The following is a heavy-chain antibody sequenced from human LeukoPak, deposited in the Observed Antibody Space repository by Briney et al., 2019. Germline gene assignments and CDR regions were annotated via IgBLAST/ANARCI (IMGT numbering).Heavy chain of an antibody. Sequence: TGGSLRPSCAASGFTFSTYWMSWVRQAPGKGLEWVANIKGDESAKHQADSVKGRFTISRDNAQNSVYLQMSSLRVEDTAVYYCARDVGGSLDYWGQGTLVTVSS. J-gene: IGHJ4*02. D-gene: IGHD1-26*01. CDR1: GFTFSTYW. V-gene: IGHV3-7*01. CDR3: ARDVGGSLDY. CDR2: IKGDESAK.